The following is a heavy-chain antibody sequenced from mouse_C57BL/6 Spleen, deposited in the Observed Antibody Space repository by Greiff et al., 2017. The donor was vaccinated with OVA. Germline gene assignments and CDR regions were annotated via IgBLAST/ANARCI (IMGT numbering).Heavy chain of an antibody. V-gene: IGHV5-16*01. J-gene: IGHJ2*01. CDR3: ARDGSFYYFDY. Sequence: EVQVVESEGGLVQPGSSMKLSCTASGFTFSDYYMAWVRQVPEKGLEWVANINYDGSSTYYLDSLKSRFIISRDNAKNILYLQMSSLKSEDTATYYCARDGSFYYFDYWGQGTTLTVSS. CDR1: GFTFSDYY. CDR2: INYDGSST. D-gene: IGHD1-1*01.